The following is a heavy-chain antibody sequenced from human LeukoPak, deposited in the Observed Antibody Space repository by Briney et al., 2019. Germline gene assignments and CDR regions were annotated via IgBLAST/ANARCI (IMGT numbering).Heavy chain of an antibody. CDR2: IWVDGINK. Sequence: GGSLRLSCAASGFSFSSYGMHWVRQAPGKGPEWVTVIWVDGINKYYTDSVRGRFTISRDNSKNTLYLEMNSLRAEDTAVYYCVRERAPFDAFGLWGQGTMVAVSS. CDR1: GFSFSSYG. CDR3: VRERAPFDAFGL. V-gene: IGHV3-33*01. J-gene: IGHJ3*01.